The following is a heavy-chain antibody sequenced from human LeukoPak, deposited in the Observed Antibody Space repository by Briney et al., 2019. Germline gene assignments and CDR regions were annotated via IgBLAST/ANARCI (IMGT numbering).Heavy chain of an antibody. D-gene: IGHD3-22*01. CDR1: GFTFSTYG. Sequence: SGRSLRLSCAASGFTFSTYGMHWVRQAPGKGLEWVAVIWYDGSNKYYADSVKGRFTISRDNSKNTLYLQMNSLRAEDTAVYYCARDQSSSGSFDYWGQGTQVTVSS. CDR3: ARDQSSSGSFDY. V-gene: IGHV3-33*01. J-gene: IGHJ4*02. CDR2: IWYDGSNK.